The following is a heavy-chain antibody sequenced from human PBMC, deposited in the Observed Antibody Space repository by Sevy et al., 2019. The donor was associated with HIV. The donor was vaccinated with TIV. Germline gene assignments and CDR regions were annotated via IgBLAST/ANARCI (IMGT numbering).Heavy chain of an antibody. V-gene: IGHV1-18*01. J-gene: IGHJ3*02. D-gene: IGHD2-15*01. Sequence: ASVKVSCKASGYTFTSYGISWVRQAPGQGLEWMGWISAYNGNTNYAQKLQGRVTMTTDTSTSTAYMERRSLRSDETAVYYCAGVGYCSGGSCYSGDGAFDIWGQGTMVTVSS. CDR3: AGVGYCSGGSCYSGDGAFDI. CDR2: ISAYNGNT. CDR1: GYTFTSYG.